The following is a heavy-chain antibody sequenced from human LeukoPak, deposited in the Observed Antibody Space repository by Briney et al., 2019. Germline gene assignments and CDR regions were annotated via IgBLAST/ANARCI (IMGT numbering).Heavy chain of an antibody. V-gene: IGHV4-38-2*01. CDR1: GYSISSGYY. CDR2: IYHSGST. D-gene: IGHD3-10*01. Sequence: SETLSLTCAVSGYSISSGYYWGWIRQPPGKGLEWIGSIYHSGSTYYNPSLKSRVTISVDTSKNQFSLKLSSVTAADTAVYYCARGDSGTENYYYYMDVWGKGTTVTVSS. CDR3: ARGDSGTENYYYYMDV. J-gene: IGHJ6*03.